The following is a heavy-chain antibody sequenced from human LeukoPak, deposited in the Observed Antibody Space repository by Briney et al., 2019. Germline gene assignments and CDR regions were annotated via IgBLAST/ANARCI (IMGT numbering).Heavy chain of an antibody. CDR1: GGSLKSYY. CDR2: IYYSGST. Sequence: SETLSLTCSVSGGSLKSYYWSWIRQPPGKGLEWIGYIYYSGSTNYNPSLKSRVTISVDTSKNQFSLKLSSVTAADTAVYYCARRAYSSGWYGIDYWGQGTLVTVSS. D-gene: IGHD6-19*01. CDR3: ARRAYSSGWYGIDY. J-gene: IGHJ4*02. V-gene: IGHV4-59*01.